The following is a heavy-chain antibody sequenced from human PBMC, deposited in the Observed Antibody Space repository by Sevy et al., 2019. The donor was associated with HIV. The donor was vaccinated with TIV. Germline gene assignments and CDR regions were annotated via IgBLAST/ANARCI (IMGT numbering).Heavy chain of an antibody. V-gene: IGHV3-48*02. CDR3: AREGNRERQTIPLDS. CDR1: GFRFNYHN. D-gene: IGHD6-25*01. CDR2: ISNSGSTT. J-gene: IGHJ4*02. Sequence: GGSLRLSCAASGFRFNYHNMNWVRQAPGKGLEWISYISNSGSTTYLADSVRGRFTISRDNAKNSLFLEMDNLTDEDTALYYCAREGNRERQTIPLDSWGRGIQVTVSS.